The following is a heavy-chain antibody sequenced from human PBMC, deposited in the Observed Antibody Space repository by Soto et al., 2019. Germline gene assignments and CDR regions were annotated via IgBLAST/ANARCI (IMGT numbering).Heavy chain of an antibody. V-gene: IGHV3-9*01. CDR3: IRIPAAIGYMDV. D-gene: IGHD2-2*02. CDR1: GFTFDDYA. Sequence: EVQLVESGGGLVQPGTSLRLSCAASGFTFDDYAMHWVRQAPGKGLEWVSGIVWNNGNIAYADSVKGRFIVSRDNAKYLLYLQMNSLRTEDSDLYYCIRIPAAIGYMDVWGKGTTVTVSS. CDR2: IVWNNGNI. J-gene: IGHJ6*03.